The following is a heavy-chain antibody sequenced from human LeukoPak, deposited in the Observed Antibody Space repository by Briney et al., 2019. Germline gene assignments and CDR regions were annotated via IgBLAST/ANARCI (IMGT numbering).Heavy chain of an antibody. CDR3: ARPVYDSSGYHLDY. CDR2: MNKDGSEK. D-gene: IGHD3-22*01. Sequence: GESLKISCEASGFTFSAFWMGWVRQAPGQGLEWVANMNKDGSEKNYVSSVKGRFTISRDNAKNSLYLQMNSLRAEDTAVYYCARPVYDSSGYHLDYWGQGTLVTVSS. V-gene: IGHV3-7*05. CDR1: GFTFSAFW. J-gene: IGHJ4*02.